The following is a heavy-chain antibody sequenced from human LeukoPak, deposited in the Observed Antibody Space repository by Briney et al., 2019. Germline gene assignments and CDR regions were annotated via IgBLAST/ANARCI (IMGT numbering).Heavy chain of an antibody. Sequence: PSETLSLTCAVYVGSFSGYYWSWLRQPPGKGLEWIGEINHSGSTNYNPSLKSRVTISVDTSKNQFSLKLSSVTAADTAVYYCARELEVTTNYFDCWGQGTLVTVSS. CDR3: ARELEVTTNYFDC. CDR2: INHSGST. J-gene: IGHJ4*02. CDR1: VGSFSGYY. D-gene: IGHD4-17*01. V-gene: IGHV4-34*01.